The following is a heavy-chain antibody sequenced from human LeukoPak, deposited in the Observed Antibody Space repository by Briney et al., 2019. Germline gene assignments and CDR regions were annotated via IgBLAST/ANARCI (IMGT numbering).Heavy chain of an antibody. CDR2: IIPIFGTA. Sequence: SVKVSCKASGGTFSSYAISWVRQAPGQGLEWMGGIIPIFGTANYAQKFQGRVTITADESTSTAYMELSSLRSEDTAVYYCARDLRSTPYYYYMDVWGKGTTVTVSS. CDR3: ARDLRSTPYYYYMDV. CDR1: GGTFSSYA. V-gene: IGHV1-69*13. D-gene: IGHD3-3*01. J-gene: IGHJ6*03.